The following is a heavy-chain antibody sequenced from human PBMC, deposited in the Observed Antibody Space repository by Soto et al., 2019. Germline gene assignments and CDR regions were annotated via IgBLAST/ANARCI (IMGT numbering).Heavy chain of an antibody. CDR3: ARNPTGYFRFDF. V-gene: IGHV4-31*03. CDR2: IYYSGST. D-gene: IGHD5-12*01. CDR1: GDSISSGGYY. Sequence: PSETLSLTCTVSGDSISSGGYYWSWIRQHPGKGLEWIGYIYYSGSTYYNPSLKSRVIISVDTSKNQFSLNLSFLSSAFTAVYYCARNPTGYFRFDFWGQGTLVTV. J-gene: IGHJ4*02.